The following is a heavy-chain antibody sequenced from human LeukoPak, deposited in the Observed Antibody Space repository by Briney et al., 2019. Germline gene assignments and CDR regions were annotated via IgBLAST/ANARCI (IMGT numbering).Heavy chain of an antibody. V-gene: IGHV4-39*01. Sequence: SETLSLTCTVSGGSITTSGHYWGWIRQPPGKGLEWIGSIDYRERTTYNPSLKGRVTISADTSRNQFSLKLSSVTATDTAVYYCANYVSGTMRDYWGQGTLVTVSS. CDR1: GGSITTSGHY. CDR2: IDYRERT. CDR3: ANYVSGTMRDY. D-gene: IGHD3-16*01. J-gene: IGHJ4*02.